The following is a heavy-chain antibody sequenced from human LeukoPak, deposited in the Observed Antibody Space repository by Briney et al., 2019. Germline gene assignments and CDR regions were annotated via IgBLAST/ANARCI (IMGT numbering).Heavy chain of an antibody. CDR1: GFTFSSYS. CDR3: ARGGPRGYGTVAFDI. CDR2: ISSSSSTI. Sequence: GGSLRLSCAASGFTFSSYSMNWVRHAPGKGLEWVSYISSSSSTIYYADSVKGRFTISRDNAKNSLYLQMNSLRDEDTAVYYCARGGPRGYGTVAFDIWGQGTMVTVSS. V-gene: IGHV3-48*02. J-gene: IGHJ3*02. D-gene: IGHD5-18*01.